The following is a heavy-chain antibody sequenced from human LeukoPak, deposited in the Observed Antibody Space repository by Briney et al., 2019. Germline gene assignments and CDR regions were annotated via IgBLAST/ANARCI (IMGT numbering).Heavy chain of an antibody. Sequence: ASVKVSCKASGYTFTSYGISWVRQAPGQGLEWMGWISAYNGNTNYAQKLQGRVTMTTDTSTSTAYMELSSLRSEDTAVYYCAARKLYYYDSSGYYSPTAFDIWGQGTMVTVSS. CDR3: AARKLYYYDSSGYYSPTAFDI. D-gene: IGHD3-22*01. CDR1: GYTFTSYG. J-gene: IGHJ3*02. CDR2: ISAYNGNT. V-gene: IGHV1-18*01.